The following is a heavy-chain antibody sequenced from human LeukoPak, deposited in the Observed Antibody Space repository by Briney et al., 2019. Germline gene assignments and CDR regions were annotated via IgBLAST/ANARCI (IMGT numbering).Heavy chain of an antibody. V-gene: IGHV3-30-3*01. CDR2: ISYDGSNK. CDR3: ARPLHTVTWGCMDV. CDR1: GFTFSSYA. J-gene: IGHJ6*02. D-gene: IGHD4-17*01. Sequence: GGSLRLSCAASGFTFSSYAMHWVRQAPGKGLEWVAVISYDGSNKYYADSVKGRLTISRDNSKNTLYLQMNSLRAEDTAVYYCARPLHTVTWGCMDVWGQGTTVTVSS.